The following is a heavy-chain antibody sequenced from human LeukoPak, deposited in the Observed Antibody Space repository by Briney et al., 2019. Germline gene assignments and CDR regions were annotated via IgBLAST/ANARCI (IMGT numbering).Heavy chain of an antibody. CDR2: INPNSGGT. CDR3: ARDPTSYGGLHPSRTEGVLKYFQH. D-gene: IGHD4-23*01. Sequence: ASVKVSCKASGYTFTSDYMHWVRQAPGQGLEWMGWINPNSGGTNYAQKFQGRVTMTRDTSTSTVYMELSSLRSEDTAVYYCARDPTSYGGLHPSRTEGVLKYFQHWGQGTLVTVSS. J-gene: IGHJ1*01. CDR1: GYTFTSDY. V-gene: IGHV1-2*02.